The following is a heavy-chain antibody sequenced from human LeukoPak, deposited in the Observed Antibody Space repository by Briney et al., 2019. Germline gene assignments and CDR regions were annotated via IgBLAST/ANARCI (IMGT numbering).Heavy chain of an antibody. CDR1: GFTVSSNY. J-gene: IGHJ4*02. CDR3: AREVDDSSGQQAHHTDY. D-gene: IGHD3-22*01. CDR2: IYSGGST. V-gene: IGHV3-66*01. Sequence: GGSLRLSCAASGFTVSSNYMSWVRQAPGKGLEWVSVIYSGGSTYYADSVKGRFTISRDNSKNTLYLQMNSLRAEDTAVYYCAREVDDSSGQQAHHTDYWGQGTLVTVSS.